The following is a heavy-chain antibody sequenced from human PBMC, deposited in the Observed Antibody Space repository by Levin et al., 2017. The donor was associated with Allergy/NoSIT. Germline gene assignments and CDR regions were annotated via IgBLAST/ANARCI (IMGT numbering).Heavy chain of an antibody. V-gene: IGHV3-23*05. CDR2: FANTAKT. Sequence: GESLKISCAASGFTFNRFALSWVRQVPGKGLEWVASFANTAKTYYADSVMGRFTISRDTSTNTLFLQMNSLRAEDTAVYFCAKDHESSGWPTFDLWGQGTLVTVSS. CDR3: AKDHESSGWPTFDL. D-gene: IGHD6-19*01. J-gene: IGHJ4*02. CDR1: GFTFNRFA.